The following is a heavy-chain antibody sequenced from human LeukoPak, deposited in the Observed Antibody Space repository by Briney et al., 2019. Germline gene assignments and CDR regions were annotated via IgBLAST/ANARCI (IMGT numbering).Heavy chain of an antibody. Sequence: ASVKVSCKASGYTFTSYYMHWVRQAPGQGLEWMGIINPSGGSTSYAQKFQGRVTMTGNTSISAAYMELSSLRSEDTAVYYCAREGYYGSGSYYSGLYYYYYYYMDVWGKGTTVTISS. V-gene: IGHV1-46*01. CDR3: AREGYYGSGSYYSGLYYYYYYYMDV. D-gene: IGHD3-10*01. CDR1: GYTFTSYY. J-gene: IGHJ6*03. CDR2: INPSGGST.